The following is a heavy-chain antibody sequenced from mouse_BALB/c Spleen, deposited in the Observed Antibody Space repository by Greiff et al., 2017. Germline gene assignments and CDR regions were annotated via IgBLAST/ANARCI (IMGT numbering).Heavy chain of an antibody. CDR2: ISYSGST. Sequence: EVQLQQSGPGLVKPSQSLSLTCTVTGYSITSDYAWNWIRQFPGNKLEWMGYISYSGSTSYNPSLKSRISITRDTSKNQFFLQLNSVTTEDTATYYCARFEGYDGGYYAMDYWGQGTSVTVTS. D-gene: IGHD2-2*01. V-gene: IGHV3-2*02. CDR1: GYSITSDYA. J-gene: IGHJ4*01. CDR3: ARFEGYDGGYYAMDY.